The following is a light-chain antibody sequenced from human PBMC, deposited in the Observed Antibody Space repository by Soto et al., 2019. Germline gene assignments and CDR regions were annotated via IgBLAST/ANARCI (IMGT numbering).Light chain of an antibody. CDR3: LQYSSHPWT. J-gene: IGKJ1*01. CDR1: RSISDW. V-gene: IGKV1-5*01. CDR2: DAS. Sequence: PSTLPPSFGDRVTITYRASRSISDWLAWYQQKPGKAPELLIFDASNLKSGVSSRFSGSGSGTEFTLTISRLQPDDVASYYCLQYSSHPWTFGQGTKVDIK.